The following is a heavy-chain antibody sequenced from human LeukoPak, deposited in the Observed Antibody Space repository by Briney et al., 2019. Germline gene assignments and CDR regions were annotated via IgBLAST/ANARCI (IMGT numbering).Heavy chain of an antibody. CDR3: ARDQPKSGWYYYYYGMDV. CDR2: INPNSGGT. J-gene: IGHJ6*02. Sequence: ASVKVSCKASGYTFTGYYMHWVRQAPGQGLEWMGWINPNSGGTNYAQKFQGRVTMPRDTSISTAYMELSRLRSDDTAVHYCARDQPKSGWYYYYYGMDVWGQGTTVTVSS. D-gene: IGHD6-19*01. V-gene: IGHV1-2*02. CDR1: GYTFTGYY.